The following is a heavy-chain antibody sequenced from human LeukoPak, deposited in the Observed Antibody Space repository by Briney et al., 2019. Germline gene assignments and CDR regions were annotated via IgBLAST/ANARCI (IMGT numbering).Heavy chain of an antibody. CDR1: GYTFTSYY. V-gene: IGHV1-46*01. CDR2: INPSGGST. CDR3: ARGDIEMATTL. D-gene: IGHD5-24*01. Sequence: ASVKVSCKASGYTFTSYYMHWVRQAPGQGLEWMGIINPSGGSTSYAQKFQGRVTMTRDTSISTAYMELSRLRSGDTAVYYCARGDIEMATTLWGQGTLVTVSS. J-gene: IGHJ4*02.